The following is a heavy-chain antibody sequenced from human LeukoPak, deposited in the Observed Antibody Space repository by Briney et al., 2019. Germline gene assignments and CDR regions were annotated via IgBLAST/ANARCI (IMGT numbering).Heavy chain of an antibody. CDR1: GGSFSGYY. CDR2: INHSGST. J-gene: IGHJ4*02. V-gene: IGHV4-34*01. CDR3: ARAWDY. Sequence: KPSETLPLTCAVYGGSFSGYYWSWIRQPPGKGLEWIGEINHSGSTNYNPSLKSRVTISVDTSKNQFSLKLSSVTAADTAVYYCARAWDYWGQGTLVTVSS.